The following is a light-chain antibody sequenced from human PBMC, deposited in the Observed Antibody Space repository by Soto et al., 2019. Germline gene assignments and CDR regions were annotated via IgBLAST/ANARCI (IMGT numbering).Light chain of an antibody. CDR1: QGISTY. Sequence: DIQMTQSPSSLSASVGDRVSITCRASQGISTYVNWYQHKPGTVPRLLIYAASSLQIGVPSRFSASGSGTDFALTITSLQPEDFATYYCQQGYSTPYTFGPGTKLEI. J-gene: IGKJ2*01. CDR2: AAS. V-gene: IGKV1-39*01. CDR3: QQGYSTPYT.